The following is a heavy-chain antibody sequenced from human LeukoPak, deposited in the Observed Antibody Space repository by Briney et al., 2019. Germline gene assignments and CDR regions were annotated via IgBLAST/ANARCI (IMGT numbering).Heavy chain of an antibody. J-gene: IGHJ4*02. CDR2: ISYDGSNK. Sequence: GGSLRLPCAASGFTFSSYAMHWVRQAPGKGLEWVAVISYDGSNKYYADSVKGRFTISRDNSKNTLYLQMNSLRAEDTAVYYCARDQEVITSIFDYWGQGTLVTVSS. V-gene: IGHV3-30-3*01. CDR3: ARDQEVITSIFDY. D-gene: IGHD3-22*01. CDR1: GFTFSSYA.